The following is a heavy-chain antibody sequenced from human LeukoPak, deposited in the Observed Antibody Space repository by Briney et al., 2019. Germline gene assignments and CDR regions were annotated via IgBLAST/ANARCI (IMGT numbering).Heavy chain of an antibody. Sequence: GGSLRLSCAASGFTFNSYWMSWVRQAPGKGLEWVANIKQDGSEKYYVDSVKGRFTISRDNAKNSLYLQMNSLRAEDTAVYYCARVRNVRYFDWLLPNYFDYWGQGTLVTVSS. CDR1: GFTFNSYW. V-gene: IGHV3-7*01. J-gene: IGHJ4*02. D-gene: IGHD3-9*01. CDR3: ARVRNVRYFDWLLPNYFDY. CDR2: IKQDGSEK.